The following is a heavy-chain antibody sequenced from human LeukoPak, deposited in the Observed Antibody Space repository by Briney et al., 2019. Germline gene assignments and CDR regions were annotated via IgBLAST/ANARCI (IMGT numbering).Heavy chain of an antibody. D-gene: IGHD1-1*01. J-gene: IGHJ3*02. CDR3: ARDAGYNALDI. CDR1: GFTFSTSW. V-gene: IGHV3-7*01. CDR2: IKEDGTTK. Sequence: GSLRLSCAASGFTFSTSWMTWVRQAPGKGLEWVANIKEDGTTKNYVDSVRGRFSISRDNAEKSLYLQMTSLRAEDTAVYYCARDAGYNALDIWGQGTMVTVSS.